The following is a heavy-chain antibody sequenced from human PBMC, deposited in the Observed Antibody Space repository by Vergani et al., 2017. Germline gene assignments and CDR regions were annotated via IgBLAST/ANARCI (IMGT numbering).Heavy chain of an antibody. V-gene: IGHV4-61*02. CDR1: GDSMQSGSFY. J-gene: IGHJ5*02. D-gene: IGHD3/OR15-3a*01. CDR3: ARGETRTDWFDP. CDR2: VYPSGTT. Sequence: QMQLQESGPGLVKASETLSLTCTVSGDSMQSGSFYWTWIRQTAERRLEWMGRVYPSGTTNYNPPLNGRVTIFVDKSKNLLSLRLNSVTAADTAVYYCARGETRTDWFDPWGQGTLVTVSS.